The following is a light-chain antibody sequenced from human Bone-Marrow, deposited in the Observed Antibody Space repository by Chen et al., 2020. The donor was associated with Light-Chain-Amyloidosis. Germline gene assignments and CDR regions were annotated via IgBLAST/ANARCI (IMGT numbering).Light chain of an antibody. CDR1: SSNIWAGYD. J-gene: IGLJ3*02. Sequence: QSVLTQPPSVSGAPGQRVTISCTGSSSNIWAGYDVHWYQQLPGTAPKLLIYVNNNRPAGVPDRFAGSKSGTSATLAITGLQAENKAEYYCQSYDSSLSGSVFGGGTKLTVL. CDR2: VNN. CDR3: QSYDSSLSGSV. V-gene: IGLV1-40*01.